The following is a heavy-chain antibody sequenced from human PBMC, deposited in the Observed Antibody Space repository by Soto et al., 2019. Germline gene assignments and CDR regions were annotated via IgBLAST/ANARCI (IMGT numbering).Heavy chain of an antibody. J-gene: IGHJ6*02. CDR2: IYPGDSDT. Sequence: PGESLQISCKGSGYSLTSYWIAWVRQMPGKGLEWMGIIYPGDSDTKYSPSFQGQVTISVDKSINTAYLQWSSLKASDTAMYYCARQGLGPYYYYYGMDVWGQGTTVTV. V-gene: IGHV5-51*01. CDR1: GYSLTSYW. CDR3: ARQGLGPYYYYYGMDV.